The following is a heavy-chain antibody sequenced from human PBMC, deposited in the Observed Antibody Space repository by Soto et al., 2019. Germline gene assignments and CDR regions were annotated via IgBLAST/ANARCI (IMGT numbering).Heavy chain of an antibody. CDR3: AREAGSSGYYALPHYYGMDV. V-gene: IGHV1-46*01. CDR2: INPSGGST. Sequence: GASVKVSCKASGYTFTSYYMHWVRQAPGQGLEWMGIINPSGGSTSYAQKFQGRVTMTRDTSTSTVYMELSSLRSEDTAVYYCAREAGSSGYYALPHYYGMDVWGQGTTVTVSS. J-gene: IGHJ6*02. D-gene: IGHD3-22*01. CDR1: GYTFTSYY.